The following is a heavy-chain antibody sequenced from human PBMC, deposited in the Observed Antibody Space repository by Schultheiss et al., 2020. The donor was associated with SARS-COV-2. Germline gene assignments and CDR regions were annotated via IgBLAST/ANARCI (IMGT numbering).Heavy chain of an antibody. CDR2: IFSNDEK. V-gene: IGHV2-26*01. CDR3: AHGGGRGSNYFDH. D-gene: IGHD1-26*01. CDR1: GFSLSNARMG. J-gene: IGHJ4*02. Sequence: SGPTLVKPTETLTLTCTVSGFSLSNARMGVSWIRQPPGKALEWLAHIFSNDEKSYSTSLKSRLTISKDTSKSQVVLTMTNMDPVDTATYYCAHGGGRGSNYFDHWGQGTLVTVSS.